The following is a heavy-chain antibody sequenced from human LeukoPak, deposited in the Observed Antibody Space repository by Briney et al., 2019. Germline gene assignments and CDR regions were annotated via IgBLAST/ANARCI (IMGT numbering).Heavy chain of an antibody. J-gene: IGHJ4*02. CDR3: ARRYDFWSGYPTAFDY. Sequence: GASVKVSCKASGYTXTGYYIYWVRQAPGQGLEWMGFINPNTGGTSYAQKFQGRVTMTRDTSISTAYMELSGLRSDDTAVYYCARRYDFWSGYPTAFDYWGQGTLVTVSS. CDR2: INPNTGGT. D-gene: IGHD3-3*01. CDR1: GYTXTGYY. V-gene: IGHV1-2*02.